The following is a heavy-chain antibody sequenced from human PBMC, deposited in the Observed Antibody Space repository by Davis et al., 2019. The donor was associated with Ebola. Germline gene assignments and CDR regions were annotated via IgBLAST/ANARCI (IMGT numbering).Heavy chain of an antibody. V-gene: IGHV4-39*07. J-gene: IGHJ5*02. CDR2: IYYSGST. CDR3: ARDSLTVGRNWFDP. CDR1: GGSISSSSYY. D-gene: IGHD4-11*01. Sequence: PSETLSLTCTVSGGSISSSSYYWGWIRQPPGKGLEWIGSIYYSGSTYYNPSLKSRVTISVDTSKNQFSLKLSSVTAADTAVYYCARDSLTVGRNWFDPWGQGTLVTVSS.